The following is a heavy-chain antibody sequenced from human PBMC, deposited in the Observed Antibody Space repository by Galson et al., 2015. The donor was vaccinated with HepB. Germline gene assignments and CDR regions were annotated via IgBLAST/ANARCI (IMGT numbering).Heavy chain of an antibody. Sequence: SLRLSCAASGFTFSSYAMHWVRQAPGKGLEWVAVISYDGSNKFYADSVKGRFTISRDNSKNTLYLQMNSLRAEDTAVYYCARLGTAMVRNYWGQGTLVTVSS. J-gene: IGHJ4*02. CDR1: GFTFSSYA. CDR2: ISYDGSNK. D-gene: IGHD5-18*01. CDR3: ARLGTAMVRNY. V-gene: IGHV3-30-3*01.